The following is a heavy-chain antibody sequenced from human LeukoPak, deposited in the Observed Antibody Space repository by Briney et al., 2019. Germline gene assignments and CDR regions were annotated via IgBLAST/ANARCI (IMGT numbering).Heavy chain of an antibody. CDR3: ARIEDYGGNSVNY. CDR2: IYYSGST. CDR1: GGSISSYY. Sequence: SETLSLTCTVSGGSISSYYWSWIRQPPGKGLEWIGYIYYSGSTNYNPSLKSRATISVDTSKNQFSLKLSSVTAADTAVYYCARIEDYGGNSVNYWGQGTLVTVSS. V-gene: IGHV4-59*01. J-gene: IGHJ4*02. D-gene: IGHD4-23*01.